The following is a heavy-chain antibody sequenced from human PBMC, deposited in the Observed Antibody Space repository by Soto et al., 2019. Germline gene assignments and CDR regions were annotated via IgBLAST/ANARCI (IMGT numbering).Heavy chain of an antibody. CDR1: GFTVSSNY. CDR3: ARGPYPRRYGWFDP. CDR2: IYSGGST. V-gene: IGHV3-53*02. D-gene: IGHD1-1*01. J-gene: IGHJ5*02. Sequence: EVQLVETGGGLIQPGGSVRLSCAASGFTVSSNYMSWVRQAPGKGLEWVSVIYSGGSTYYADSVKGRFTISRDNSKNTLYLQMNSLRAEDTAVYYCARGPYPRRYGWFDPWGQGTLVTVSS.